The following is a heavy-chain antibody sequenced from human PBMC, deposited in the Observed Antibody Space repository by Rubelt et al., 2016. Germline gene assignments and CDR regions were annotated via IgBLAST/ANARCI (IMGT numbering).Heavy chain of an antibody. CDR3: ARRRTVPQNWFDP. V-gene: IGHV4-39*01. Sequence: QQQLQESGPGLVKPSETLSLTCIVSGGSISGSSYYWGWIRQPPGKGLEWIASIFSSGSTSYSPSLKGRVTISVDTSKNQFSRKLRSGTAADTAVYYWARRRTVPQNWFDPWGQGTLVTVSS. CDR2: IFSSGST. J-gene: IGHJ5*02. CDR1: GGSISGSSYY. D-gene: IGHD4-17*01.